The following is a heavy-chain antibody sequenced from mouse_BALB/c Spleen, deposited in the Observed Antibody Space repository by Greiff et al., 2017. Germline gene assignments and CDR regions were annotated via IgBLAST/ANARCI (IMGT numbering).Heavy chain of an antibody. D-gene: IGHD1-2*01. V-gene: IGHV14-3*02. CDR1: GFNIKDTY. Sequence: VQLQQSGAELVKPGASVTLSCTASGFNIKDTYMHWVKQRPEQGLEWIGRIDPANGNTKYDPKFQGQATITADTSSNTAYLQLSSLTSEDTACYYCSRSRTTAPWFAYWGQGTLVTVSA. J-gene: IGHJ3*01. CDR3: SRSRTTAPWFAY. CDR2: IDPANGNT.